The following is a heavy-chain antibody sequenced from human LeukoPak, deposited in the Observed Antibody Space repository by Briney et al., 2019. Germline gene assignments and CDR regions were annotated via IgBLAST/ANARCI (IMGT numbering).Heavy chain of an antibody. CDR2: IKQDGREK. Sequence: GGSLRLSCAASGFIFSSYWMSWVRQAPGKGLEWVANIKQDGREKYYVDSVKGRFTISRDNAKNSLYLQMSSLRAEDTAVYFCARKGELERRRSWDYWGQGTLVTVSS. D-gene: IGHD1-1*01. V-gene: IGHV3-7*03. CDR1: GFIFSSYW. J-gene: IGHJ4*02. CDR3: ARKGELERRRSWDY.